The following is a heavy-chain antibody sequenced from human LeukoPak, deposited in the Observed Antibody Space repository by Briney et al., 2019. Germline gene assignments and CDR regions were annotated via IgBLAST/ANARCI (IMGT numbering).Heavy chain of an antibody. CDR2: INGDGSTT. D-gene: IGHD3-22*01. CDR1: GFTFSKYW. Sequence: GGSLRLSCAASGFTFSKYWMHWVRQVPGKGLVWVSLINGDGSTTNHADFVKGRFTISRDNAKNTLSLQVNSLRAEDTAVYYCATGNYYDSRGYYTFGYWGQGTLVTVSS. J-gene: IGHJ1*01. V-gene: IGHV3-74*01. CDR3: ATGNYYDSRGYYTFGY.